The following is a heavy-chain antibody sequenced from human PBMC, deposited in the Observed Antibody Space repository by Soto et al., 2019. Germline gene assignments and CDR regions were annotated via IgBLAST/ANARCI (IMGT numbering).Heavy chain of an antibody. Sequence: VQLVESGGGVVQPGRSLRLSCAASGFTFSSYGMHWVRQAPGKGLEWVAVIWYDGSNKYYADSVKGRFTISRDNSKNTLYLQMNSLRAEDTAVYYCARGADGPKYCSGGSCYRSYYYGMDVWGQGTTVTVSS. CDR1: GFTFSSYG. D-gene: IGHD2-15*01. CDR3: ARGADGPKYCSGGSCYRSYYYGMDV. CDR2: IWYDGSNK. V-gene: IGHV3-33*01. J-gene: IGHJ6*02.